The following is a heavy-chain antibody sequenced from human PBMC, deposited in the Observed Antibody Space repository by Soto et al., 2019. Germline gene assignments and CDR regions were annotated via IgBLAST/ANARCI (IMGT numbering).Heavy chain of an antibody. CDR3: AKDLNGSGSYYNEFFDY. CDR1: GFTFSSYA. J-gene: IGHJ4*02. V-gene: IGHV3-23*01. Sequence: PWGSLKLSCAASGFTFSSYAMSWSRQAQGKGLEWVSAISGSGGSTYYADSVKGRFTISRDNSKNTLYLQMNSLRAEDTAVYYCAKDLNGSGSYYNEFFDYWGQGTLVTVSS. CDR2: ISGSGGST. D-gene: IGHD3-10*01.